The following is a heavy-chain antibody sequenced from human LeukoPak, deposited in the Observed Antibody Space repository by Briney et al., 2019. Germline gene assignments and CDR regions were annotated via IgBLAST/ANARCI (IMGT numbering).Heavy chain of an antibody. Sequence: PGRTLRLSCAASGFTFEDYAMHWVRQAPGKGLEWVSGISLNSGSIGYADSVKGRFTISRDNAKISLYLQMNSLRAEDTALYYCAKARGAYYYYYLDVWGKGTTVTVSS. CDR1: GFTFEDYA. J-gene: IGHJ6*03. D-gene: IGHD3-10*01. CDR2: ISLNSGSI. V-gene: IGHV3-9*01. CDR3: AKARGAYYYYYLDV.